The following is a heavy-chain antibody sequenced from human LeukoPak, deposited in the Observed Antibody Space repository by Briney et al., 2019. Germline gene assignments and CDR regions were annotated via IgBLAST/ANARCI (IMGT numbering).Heavy chain of an antibody. Sequence: GGSLRLSCGASGFIVSSNYMSWVRQAPGKGLEWVSVISSGGNTYYADSVKGRFTTSRDISKNTLYLQMNGLRAEDTAVYYCAREVRGYYFDYWGQGTLVTVSS. CDR1: GFIVSSNY. CDR2: ISSGGNT. V-gene: IGHV3-53*01. CDR3: AREVRGYYFDY. D-gene: IGHD3-22*01. J-gene: IGHJ4*02.